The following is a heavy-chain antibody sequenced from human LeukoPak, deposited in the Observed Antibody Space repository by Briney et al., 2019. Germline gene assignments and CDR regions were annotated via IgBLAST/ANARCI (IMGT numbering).Heavy chain of an antibody. D-gene: IGHD4-17*01. CDR3: ARQRRRATVTTLTSSVDYGMDV. CDR1: GGTFSSYA. CDR2: IIPIFGTA. Sequence: GASVKVSCKASGGTFSSYAMSWVRQAPGQGLEWMGEIIPIFGTANYAQKFQGRVTITADKSTSTAYMELSSLRSEDTAVYYCARQRRRATVTTLTSSVDYGMDVWGKGTTVTVSS. V-gene: IGHV1-69*06. J-gene: IGHJ6*04.